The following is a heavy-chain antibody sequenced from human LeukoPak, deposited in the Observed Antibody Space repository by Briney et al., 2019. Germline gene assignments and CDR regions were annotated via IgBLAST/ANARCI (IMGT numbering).Heavy chain of an antibody. Sequence: QAGGSLRLSCAASGFTFSSYAMSRVRQAPGKGLEWVSAISDTTYYTDSVKGRFTISRDNSKNTLYLQMNSLRTEDTAIYYCAKAQAITGRNLFDPWGQGTLVTVSS. J-gene: IGHJ5*02. CDR1: GFTFSSYA. CDR3: AKAQAITGRNLFDP. CDR2: ISDTT. D-gene: IGHD1-20*01. V-gene: IGHV3-23*01.